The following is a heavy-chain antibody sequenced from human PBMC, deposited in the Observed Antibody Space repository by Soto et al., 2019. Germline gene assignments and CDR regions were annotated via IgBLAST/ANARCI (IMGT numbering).Heavy chain of an antibody. D-gene: IGHD2-15*01. Sequence: GGSLRLSCAASGFTFSTYWMHWVRQAPGKGLVWVSRINSDGSSTNYADSVKGRFTVSRDNAKNTLYLQMNSLRDEDTAMYYCARDDVKCGDGSCYPGVKDYWGQGSLVIVSS. V-gene: IGHV3-74*01. CDR1: GFTFSTYW. CDR3: ARDDVKCGDGSCYPGVKDY. CDR2: INSDGSST. J-gene: IGHJ4*02.